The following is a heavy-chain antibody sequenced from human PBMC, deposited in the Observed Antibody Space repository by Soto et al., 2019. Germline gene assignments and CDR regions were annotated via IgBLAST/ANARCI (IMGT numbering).Heavy chain of an antibody. J-gene: IGHJ4*02. CDR3: ARDGSGNYWDSSRCRAYVFDL. Sequence: GESLTLSCAVSGFLVTSHCITWGRQGPGEGLEWVTSTQQHGHESYYVDSGRNQFTTPRDNTRVSLFLQRNSLRAEETAVYYWARDGSGNYWDSSRCRAYVFDLWGQGAPVTVSS. CDR1: GFLVTSHC. V-gene: IGHV3-7*01. CDR2: TQQHGHES. D-gene: IGHD3-22*01.